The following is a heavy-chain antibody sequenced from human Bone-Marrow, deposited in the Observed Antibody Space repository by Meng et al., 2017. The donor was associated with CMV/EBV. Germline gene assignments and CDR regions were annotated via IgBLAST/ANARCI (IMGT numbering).Heavy chain of an antibody. CDR3: ARDRPYGGYSGYDDFYYFDY. D-gene: IGHD5-12*01. CDR2: IYTSGST. Sequence: SISIYYWSWIRQPAGKGLEWIGRIYTSGSTNYNPSLKSRVTMSVDTSKNQFSLKLSSVTAADTAVYYCARDRPYGGYSGYDDFYYFDYWGQGTLVTVSS. J-gene: IGHJ4*02. CDR1: SISIYY. V-gene: IGHV4-4*07.